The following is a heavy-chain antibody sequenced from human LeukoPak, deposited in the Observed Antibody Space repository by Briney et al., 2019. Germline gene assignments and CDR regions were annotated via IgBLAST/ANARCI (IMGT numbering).Heavy chain of an antibody. Sequence: SQTLSLTCTVSGGSISSGSYYWSWIRQPAGKGLEWIGRIYTSGSTNYNPSLKSRVTISVDTSKNQFSLKLSSVTAADTAVYYCAREKLLAYDYWGQGTLVTVSS. CDR3: AREKLLAYDY. J-gene: IGHJ4*02. CDR2: IYTSGST. V-gene: IGHV4-61*02. D-gene: IGHD1-26*01. CDR1: GGSISSGSYY.